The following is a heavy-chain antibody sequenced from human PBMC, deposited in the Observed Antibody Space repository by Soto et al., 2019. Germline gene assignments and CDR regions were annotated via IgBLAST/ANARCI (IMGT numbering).Heavy chain of an antibody. D-gene: IGHD6-13*01. CDR2: ISYDGSNK. J-gene: IGHJ4*02. Sequence: QVPLVESGGGVVQPGRSLRLSCAASGFTFSSYVMHWVRQAPGKGLEWVAVISYDGSNKYYADSVKGRFTISRDNSKNTLYLQMNSLRAEDTAVYYCAREGSSTQLDYWGQGTLVTVSS. CDR3: AREGSSTQLDY. V-gene: IGHV3-30-3*01. CDR1: GFTFSSYV.